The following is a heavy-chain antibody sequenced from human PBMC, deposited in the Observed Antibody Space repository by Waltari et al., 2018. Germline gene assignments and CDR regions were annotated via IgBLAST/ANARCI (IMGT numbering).Heavy chain of an antibody. V-gene: IGHV3-30*01. Sequence: QVQLVESGGGVVQPGRSLRLSCAASGFTFSSYAMHWVRQAPGKGLEWVAVISYDGSNNNYADSVKGRFTISRDNSKNTLYLQMNSLRAEDTAVYYCARRIQLWLKNYYGMDVWGQGTTVTVSS. CDR1: GFTFSSYA. D-gene: IGHD5-18*01. J-gene: IGHJ6*02. CDR3: ARRIQLWLKNYYGMDV. CDR2: ISYDGSNN.